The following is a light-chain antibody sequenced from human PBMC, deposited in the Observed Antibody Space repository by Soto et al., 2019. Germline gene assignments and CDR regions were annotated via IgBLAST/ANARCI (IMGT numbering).Light chain of an antibody. J-gene: IGKJ5*01. CDR2: GAS. V-gene: IGKV3-20*01. Sequence: EIVMTQTPATLSVSPGESATLSCRASQSIDRDLAWYVQKPGQAPRLLIYGASSRATGIPDRFSGSGSETDFTLTIRRLEPEDFAVYYCQQYGGSPITFGQGTRLEIK. CDR1: QSIDRD. CDR3: QQYGGSPIT.